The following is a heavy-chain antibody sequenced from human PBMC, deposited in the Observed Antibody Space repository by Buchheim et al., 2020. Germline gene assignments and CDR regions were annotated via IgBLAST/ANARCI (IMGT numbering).Heavy chain of an antibody. V-gene: IGHV4-61*02. CDR2: IYTSGST. Sequence: QVQLQESGPGLVKPSQTLSLTCTVSGGSISSGSYYWSWIRQPAGKGLEWIGRIYTSGSTNYNPSLKSRVTISVDTSKNQFSLKLSSVTAADTAVHYCARDMDCTNGVCPLDYWGQGTL. CDR3: ARDMDCTNGVCPLDY. CDR1: GGSISSGSYY. J-gene: IGHJ4*02. D-gene: IGHD2-8*01.